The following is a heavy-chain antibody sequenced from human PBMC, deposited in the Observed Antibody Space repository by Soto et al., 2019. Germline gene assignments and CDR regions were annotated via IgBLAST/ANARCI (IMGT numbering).Heavy chain of an antibody. V-gene: IGHV4-4*02. CDR3: ARGERQQQRDY. Sequence: SETLSLTCAVSGDCISSSNWWSWVRQPPGKGLEWIGEIYHSGSTNYNPSLKSRVIISVDKSKNQFSLKLSSVTAADTAVYYCARGERQQQRDYWGQGTLVTVSS. CDR1: GDCISSSNW. J-gene: IGHJ4*02. D-gene: IGHD6-13*01. CDR2: IYHSGST.